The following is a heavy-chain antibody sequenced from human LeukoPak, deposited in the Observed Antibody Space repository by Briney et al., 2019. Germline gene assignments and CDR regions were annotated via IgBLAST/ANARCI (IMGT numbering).Heavy chain of an antibody. Sequence: SETLSLTCTVSGXSISSYYWSWIRQPPGKGLEWIGYIYYSGSTNYNLSLKSRVTISVDTSKNQFSLKLSSVTAADTAVYYCARGVRSVAGGAPLFDYWGQGTLVTVSS. CDR3: ARGVRSVAGGAPLFDY. D-gene: IGHD6-19*01. CDR2: IYYSGST. J-gene: IGHJ4*02. V-gene: IGHV4-59*01. CDR1: GXSISSYY.